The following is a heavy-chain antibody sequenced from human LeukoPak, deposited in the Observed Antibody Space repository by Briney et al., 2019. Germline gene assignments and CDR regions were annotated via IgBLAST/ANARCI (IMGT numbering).Heavy chain of an antibody. V-gene: IGHV4-59*01. J-gene: IGHJ4*02. CDR2: IYYSGST. D-gene: IGHD1-7*01. Sequence: PSETLSLTCTVSGGSIRNYYWSWIRQPPGKGLEWIGYIYYSGSTNYNPSLKSRVTISVDTSKNQFSLKLSSVTTADTAVYYCARRDLITGTTDYWGQGILVTVSS. CDR1: GGSIRNYY. CDR3: ARRDLITGTTDY.